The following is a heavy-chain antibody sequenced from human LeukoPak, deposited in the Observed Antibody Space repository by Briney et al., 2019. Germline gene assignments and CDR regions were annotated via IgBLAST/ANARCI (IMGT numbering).Heavy chain of an antibody. Sequence: ASVKVSCKASGGTFSSYAISWVRQAPGQGLEWMGGIIPIFGTANYAQKFQGRATITTDESTSTAYMELSSLRSEDTAVYYCARAPVGMVYAFDYWGQGTLVTVSS. D-gene: IGHD2-8*01. V-gene: IGHV1-69*05. J-gene: IGHJ4*02. CDR3: ARAPVGMVYAFDY. CDR1: GGTFSSYA. CDR2: IIPIFGTA.